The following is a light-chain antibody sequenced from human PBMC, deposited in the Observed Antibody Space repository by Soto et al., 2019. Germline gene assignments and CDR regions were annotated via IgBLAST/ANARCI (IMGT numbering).Light chain of an antibody. CDR1: QSVSRY. Sequence: DSVWTDSGGSRSMSPEERATLSCRASQSVSRYLAWYQQKRGQAPRLLIYDTSNRAAGIPPRFSGSGSGTDFTLTISRLDPEDFAVYYCQLYGSSLVTFAHGSMADIK. J-gene: IGKJ3*01. CDR2: DTS. CDR3: QLYGSSLVT. V-gene: IGKV3-20*01.